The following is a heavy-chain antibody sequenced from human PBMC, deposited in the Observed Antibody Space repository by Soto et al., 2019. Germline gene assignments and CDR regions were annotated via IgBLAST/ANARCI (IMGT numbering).Heavy chain of an antibody. J-gene: IGHJ6*02. CDR1: GYTFSGYS. Sequence: QVVLEQSGGEVRKPGASVKVSCKASGYTFSGYSITWVRQAPGQGLEWMGRISGYNGNTNYARTLRGRLTLTTDTSTSTACMELRSLTSDDTAVYYCARDVFCGGAPACPDMDVWGQGTTVTVSS. V-gene: IGHV1-18*04. CDR3: ARDVFCGGAPACPDMDV. D-gene: IGHD2-21*01. CDR2: ISGYNGNT.